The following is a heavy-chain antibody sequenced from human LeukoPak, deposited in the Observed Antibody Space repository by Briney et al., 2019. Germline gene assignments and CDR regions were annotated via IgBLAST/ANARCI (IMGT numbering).Heavy chain of an antibody. CDR2: VYYSGST. Sequence: SETLSLTCTVSGGSISSYYWSWIRQPPGKGLEWIGYVYYSGSTNYNPSLKSRVTISVDTSKNQFSLKLSSVTAADTAVYYCAGVTNYYYYGMDVWGQGTTITVSS. CDR3: AGVTNYYYYGMDV. V-gene: IGHV4-59*01. J-gene: IGHJ6*02. CDR1: GGSISSYY. D-gene: IGHD4-11*01.